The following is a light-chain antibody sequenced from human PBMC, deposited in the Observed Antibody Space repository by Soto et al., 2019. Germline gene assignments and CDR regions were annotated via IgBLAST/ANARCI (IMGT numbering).Light chain of an antibody. J-gene: IGKJ4*01. V-gene: IGKV3-20*01. Sequence: EIVLTQSTGTLSLSPGERATLSCRASQSVSSSFLAWYQQKPGQAPRLLIYGASSRATGIPDRFSGSGSGTDFTLTISRLEPEDFAVYYCQQYDNSPLTFGGGTKVEIQ. CDR2: GAS. CDR1: QSVSSSF. CDR3: QQYDNSPLT.